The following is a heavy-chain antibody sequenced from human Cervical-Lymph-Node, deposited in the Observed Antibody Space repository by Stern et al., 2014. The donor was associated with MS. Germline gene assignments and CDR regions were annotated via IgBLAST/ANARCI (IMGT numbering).Heavy chain of an antibody. CDR1: GFTVSRDY. CDR3: ARDTSSPERSDW. CDR2: ITHGGST. Sequence: EVQLVESGGGVIQPGGSLRLSCTASGFTVSRDYMTWVRPAPGKGLEWVSLITHGGSTLYADSVKGRFTISRDDSKNTVYLHMTSLRAEDTAMYYCARDTSSPERSDWWGQGTLVTVSS. J-gene: IGHJ4*02. D-gene: IGHD1-1*01. V-gene: IGHV3-53*01.